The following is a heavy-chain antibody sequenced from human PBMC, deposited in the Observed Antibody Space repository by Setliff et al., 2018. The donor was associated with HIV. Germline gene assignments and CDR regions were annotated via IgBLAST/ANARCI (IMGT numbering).Heavy chain of an antibody. CDR2: INHSGST. V-gene: IGHV4-34*01. CDR1: GGSISSGGYS. J-gene: IGHJ4*02. D-gene: IGHD4-17*01. Sequence: SETLSLTCAVSGGSISSGGYSWSWIRQPPGKGLEWIGEINHSGSTNYNPSLKSRVTISVDTSKNQFSLKLSSVTAADTAVYYCARDYGDSDYWGQGTLVTVSS. CDR3: ARDYGDSDY.